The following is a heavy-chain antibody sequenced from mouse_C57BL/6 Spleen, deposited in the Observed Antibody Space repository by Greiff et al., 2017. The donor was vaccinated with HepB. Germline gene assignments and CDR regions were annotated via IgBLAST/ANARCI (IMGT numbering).Heavy chain of an antibody. CDR3: APPGPVYFAS. CDR2: IYPGSGST. Sequence: QVQLQQPGAELVKPGASVKMSCKASGYTFTSYWITWVKQRPGQGLEWIGDIYPGSGSTNYNEKFKSKATLTVATSSSTASLPLSSLPSVYSAVSYCAPPGPVYFASCGPRTSLTVSS. V-gene: IGHV1-55*01. CDR1: GYTFTSYW. D-gene: IGHD4-1*01. J-gene: IGHJ2*02.